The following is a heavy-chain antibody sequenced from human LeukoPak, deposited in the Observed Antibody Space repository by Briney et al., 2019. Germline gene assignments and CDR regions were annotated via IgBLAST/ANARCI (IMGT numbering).Heavy chain of an antibody. CDR2: IYYSGST. Sequence: SETLSLTCTVSGGSISSYYWSWIRQPPGKGLEWIGYIYYSGSTNYNPSLNSRVTISLDTSKNQFSLKLTSVTAADTAVYYCARSRRITMIVVEPDAFDIWGQGTMVTVSS. CDR3: ARSRRITMIVVEPDAFDI. D-gene: IGHD3-22*01. CDR1: GGSISSYY. V-gene: IGHV4-59*01. J-gene: IGHJ3*02.